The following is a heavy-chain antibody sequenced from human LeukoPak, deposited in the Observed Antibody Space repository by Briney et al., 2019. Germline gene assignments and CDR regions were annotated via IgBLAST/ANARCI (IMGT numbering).Heavy chain of an antibody. Sequence: GGSLRLSCAASGFTFNTYAMSWVRQAPGKGLEWVSAISGSGGSTYYADSAKGRFTISRDNSKNTLYLQMNSLRAEDTAVYYCANFRAGSGSYYNYWGQGTLVTVSS. J-gene: IGHJ4*02. CDR3: ANFRAGSGSYYNY. CDR1: GFTFNTYA. D-gene: IGHD3-10*01. CDR2: ISGSGGST. V-gene: IGHV3-23*01.